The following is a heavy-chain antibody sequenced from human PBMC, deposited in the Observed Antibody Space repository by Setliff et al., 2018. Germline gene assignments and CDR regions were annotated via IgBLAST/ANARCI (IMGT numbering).Heavy chain of an antibody. CDR2: IWYDGSNK. J-gene: IGHJ4*02. CDR1: GFTFSSYG. D-gene: IGHD1-1*01. V-gene: IGHV3-33*06. CDR3: AKDRMATTPRAYFAY. Sequence: PGGSLRLSCTASGFTFSSYGMHWVRQAPGKGLEWVAVIWYDGSNKYYADSVKGRFTISRDNSKNTLYLQMNSLRAEDTAVYYCAKDRMATTPRAYFAYWGQGALVTVSS.